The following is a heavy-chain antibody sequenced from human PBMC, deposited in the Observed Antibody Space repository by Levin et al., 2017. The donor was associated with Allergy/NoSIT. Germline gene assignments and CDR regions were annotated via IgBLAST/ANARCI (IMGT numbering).Heavy chain of an antibody. CDR3: ARQGAVVSQWFDP. CDR1: GGSISSTNDY. D-gene: IGHD6-19*01. CDR2: NHYSGST. J-gene: IGHJ5*02. V-gene: IGHV4-39*01. Sequence: SETLSLTCTVSGGSISSTNDYWGWIRQPPGKGLEWIGSNHYSGSTYYSPSLKSRVTISVDTSKNQFSLKLSSVTAAETAVYYCARQGAVVSQWFDPWGQGTLVTVSS.